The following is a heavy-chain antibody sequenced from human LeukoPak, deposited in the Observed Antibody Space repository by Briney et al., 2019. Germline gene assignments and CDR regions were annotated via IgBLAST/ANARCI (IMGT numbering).Heavy chain of an antibody. J-gene: IGHJ4*02. Sequence: PGTSLRLSCAASGFTFSTYGMHWVRQAPGKGLVWVSRINSDGSSTSYADSVEGRFTISRDNAKNTLYLQMNSLRAEDTAVYYCARARYGGNYYFDYWGQGTLVTVSS. V-gene: IGHV3-74*01. CDR3: ARARYGGNYYFDY. CDR1: GFTFSTYG. CDR2: INSDGSST. D-gene: IGHD4-23*01.